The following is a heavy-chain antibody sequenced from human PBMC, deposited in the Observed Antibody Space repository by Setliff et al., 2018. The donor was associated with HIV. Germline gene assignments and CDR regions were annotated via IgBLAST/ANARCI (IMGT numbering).Heavy chain of an antibody. CDR3: ARARGTKDFDY. CDR1: GFTFTNYY. Sequence: WASVKVSCKASGFTFTNYYIHWVRQAPGQGLEWMGIFNPTGGSTSYAQKFQGRVTMTSDMSTSTVYMELSSLRSEDTAVYFCARARGTKDFDYWGQGTLVTVSS. CDR2: FNPTGGST. V-gene: IGHV1-46*01. J-gene: IGHJ4*02. D-gene: IGHD1-7*01.